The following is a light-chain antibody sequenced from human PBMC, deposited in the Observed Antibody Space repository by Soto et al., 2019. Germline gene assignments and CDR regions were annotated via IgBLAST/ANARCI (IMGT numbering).Light chain of an antibody. CDR2: GAS. CDR1: QSFSSTY. V-gene: IGKV3-20*01. J-gene: IGKJ2*01. Sequence: EIVLTQSPGTLSLSPGESATLSCRASQSFSSTYLAWYQQKPGQAPRLLIYGASSRATGIPDRFSGSASGTDFTLTINRLEPEDFAIYYCQQYGDSRTFGQGTKLEIK. CDR3: QQYGDSRT.